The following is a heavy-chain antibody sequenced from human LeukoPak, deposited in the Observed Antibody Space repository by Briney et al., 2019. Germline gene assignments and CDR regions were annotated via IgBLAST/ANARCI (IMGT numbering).Heavy chain of an antibody. CDR1: GYSFTSYW. J-gene: IGHJ4*02. Sequence: GESLKISCKGSGYSFTSYWIGWVRPMPGKGMEWMGIIYPGDSDTRYSPSFQGQVTISADKSISTAYLQWSSLKASDTAMYYCARQRGYSYVVYYFDYWGQGTLVTVSS. CDR3: ARQRGYSYVVYYFDY. V-gene: IGHV5-51*01. CDR2: IYPGDSDT. D-gene: IGHD5-18*01.